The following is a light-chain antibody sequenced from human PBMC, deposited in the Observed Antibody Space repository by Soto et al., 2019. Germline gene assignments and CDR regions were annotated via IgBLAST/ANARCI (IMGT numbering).Light chain of an antibody. V-gene: IGKV1-5*01. CDR2: DAS. Sequence: DIQMTQSPSTLSASVGDRVTITCRASQSISSWLAWYQRKPGKAPKLLIYDASSLESGVPSRFSGSGSGTEFTLTISSLQPDDFATYYCQQYNSYSPKTFGQGTKG. CDR1: QSISSW. J-gene: IGKJ1*01. CDR3: QQYNSYSPKT.